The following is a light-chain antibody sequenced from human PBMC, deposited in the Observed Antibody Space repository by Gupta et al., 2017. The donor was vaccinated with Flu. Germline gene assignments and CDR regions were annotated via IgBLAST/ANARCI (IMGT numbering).Light chain of an antibody. CDR2: ANN. Sequence: TVSLPCSGGSSSIGSATVDWYQQVPGLAPRLLIYANNQRPAGVPGRFSGSKSGTSASLTISGLQPEDEGDYYCATWIDALGGQVFGGGTKLVVL. J-gene: IGLJ2*01. V-gene: IGLV1-44*01. CDR3: ATWIDALGGQV. CDR1: SSSIGSAT.